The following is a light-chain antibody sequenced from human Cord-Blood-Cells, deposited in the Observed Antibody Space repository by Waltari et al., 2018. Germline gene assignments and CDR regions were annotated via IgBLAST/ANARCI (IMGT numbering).Light chain of an antibody. CDR1: SSNIGSNT. CDR3: AAWDDSLNGPV. Sequence: QSVLTQPPSASGTPGQRVTISCSGSSSNIGSNTVNWYQHLPGPAPKLLIYSNHQRPSGVPDRVSGSKSGTSASLAISGLQSGDEADYYCAAWDDSLNGPVFGGGTKLTVL. J-gene: IGLJ3*02. V-gene: IGLV1-44*01. CDR2: SNH.